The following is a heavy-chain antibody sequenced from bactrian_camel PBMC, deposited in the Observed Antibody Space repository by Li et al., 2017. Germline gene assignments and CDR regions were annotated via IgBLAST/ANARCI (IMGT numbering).Heavy chain of an antibody. CDR1: GLADTNYC. CDR2: IENDGRT. CDR3: AANGRTICLVTGNWTGPFDY. D-gene: IGHD7*01. Sequence: DVQLVESGGGSVQAGGSLRLSCRISGLADTNYCMGWFRQAPGKEREGVATIENDGRTHYADSVKGRFTVSRGNAKNTLYLQMDSLKPEDTAIYYGAANGRTICLVTGNWTGPFDYWGQGTLVTVS. J-gene: IGHJ4*01. V-gene: IGHV3S59*01.